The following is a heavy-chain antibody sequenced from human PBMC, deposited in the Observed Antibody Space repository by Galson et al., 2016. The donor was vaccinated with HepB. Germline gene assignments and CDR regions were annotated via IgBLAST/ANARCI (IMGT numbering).Heavy chain of an antibody. D-gene: IGHD3-9*01. CDR2: ICYSGDL. CDR3: ARKYYYVLAGYSLWYFDL. J-gene: IGHJ2*01. V-gene: IGHV4-39*01. CDR1: GGSMKTNSYY. Sequence: LSLTCTVPGGSMKTNSYYWGWIRQPPGNGLEWIGSICYSGDLYYNPSLKSRVTISVDTSNNQFSLKLSSVTAADTAVYYCARKYYYVLAGYSLWYFDLWGRGTLVTVSS.